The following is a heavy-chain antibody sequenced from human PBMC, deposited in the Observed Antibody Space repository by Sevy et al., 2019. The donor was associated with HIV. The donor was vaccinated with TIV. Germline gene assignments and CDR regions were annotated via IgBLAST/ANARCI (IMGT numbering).Heavy chain of an antibody. D-gene: IGHD1-26*01. CDR2: ISAYNGNT. CDR3: AIVSKSYYWFDP. CDR1: GYTFTSYG. J-gene: IGHJ5*02. V-gene: IGHV1-18*01. Sequence: APVKVSCKASGYTFTSYGISWVRQAPGQGLEWMGWISAYNGNTNYAQKLQGRVTMTTDTSTSTAYMELRSLRSDDTAVYYCAIVSKSYYWFDPWGQGTLVTVSS.